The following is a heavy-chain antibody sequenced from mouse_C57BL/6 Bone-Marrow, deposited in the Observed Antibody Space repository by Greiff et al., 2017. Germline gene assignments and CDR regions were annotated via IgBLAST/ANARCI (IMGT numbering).Heavy chain of an antibody. V-gene: IGHV1-80*01. D-gene: IGHD3-3*01. CDR2: IYPGDGDT. J-gene: IGHJ2*01. CDR1: GYAFSSYW. Sequence: QVQLQQSGAELVKPGASVKISCKASGYAFSSYWMNWVKHRPGKGLEWIGQIYPGDGDTNYNGKFKGKATLTADKSSSTAYMQLSSLTSEDSAVYFCAREGDWSVYFDYWGQGTTLTVSS. CDR3: AREGDWSVYFDY.